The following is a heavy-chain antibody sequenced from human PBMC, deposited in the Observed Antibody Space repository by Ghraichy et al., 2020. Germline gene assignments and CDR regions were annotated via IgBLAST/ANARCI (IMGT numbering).Heavy chain of an antibody. CDR1: GGSISSGGYY. Sequence: LSLTCTVSGGSISSGGYYWSWIRQHPGKGLEWIGYIYYSGSTYYNPSLKSRVTISVDTSKNQFSLKLSSVTAADTAVYYCARDRTVGATPVGDAFDIWGQGTMVTVSS. V-gene: IGHV4-31*03. J-gene: IGHJ3*02. D-gene: IGHD1-26*01. CDR2: IYYSGST. CDR3: ARDRTVGATPVGDAFDI.